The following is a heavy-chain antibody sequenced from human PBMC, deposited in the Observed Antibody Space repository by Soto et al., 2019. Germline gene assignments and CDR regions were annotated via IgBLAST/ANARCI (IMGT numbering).Heavy chain of an antibody. D-gene: IGHD3-3*01. CDR3: ASTSKYYDFWSGTPPGAFDI. J-gene: IGHJ3*02. CDR1: GVSIGSGGYS. Sequence: PSETLSLTCTVSGVSIGSGGYSLSWIRQPPGKGLEWIGYIYHSGSTYYNPSLKSRVTISVDRSKNQFSLKLSSVTAADTAVYYCASTSKYYDFWSGTPPGAFDIWGQGTMVTVSS. V-gene: IGHV4-30-2*01. CDR2: IYHSGST.